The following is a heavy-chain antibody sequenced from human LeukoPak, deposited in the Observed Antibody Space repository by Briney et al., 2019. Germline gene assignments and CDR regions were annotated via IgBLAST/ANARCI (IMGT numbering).Heavy chain of an antibody. CDR2: IGRNGDYI. D-gene: IGHD2-15*01. Sequence: GGSLRLSCAASGFTFSSYTMKWVRQTPGKGLEWVSSIGRNGDYIYYADSVKGRFTTSRDNANDSLFLQMNSLRADDTAVYYCARRPDCSGSDCYGMDVWGQGTTVTVSS. V-gene: IGHV3-21*01. J-gene: IGHJ6*02. CDR3: ARRPDCSGSDCYGMDV. CDR1: GFTFSSYT.